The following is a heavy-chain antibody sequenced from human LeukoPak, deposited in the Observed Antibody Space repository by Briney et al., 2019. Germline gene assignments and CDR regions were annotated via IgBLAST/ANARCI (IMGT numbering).Heavy chain of an antibody. J-gene: IGHJ4*02. D-gene: IGHD3-10*01. Sequence: GGSLRLSCAAPGFTFSRYWMSWVRQAPGKGLEWVANIKQDGSEKYYVESVKGRFTVSRDNARNSLYLQMNSLRAEDTAVYYCANIKDTGTYYFDHWGQGTPVTVSS. CDR1: GFTFSRYW. CDR2: IKQDGSEK. V-gene: IGHV3-7*01. CDR3: ANIKDTGTYYFDH.